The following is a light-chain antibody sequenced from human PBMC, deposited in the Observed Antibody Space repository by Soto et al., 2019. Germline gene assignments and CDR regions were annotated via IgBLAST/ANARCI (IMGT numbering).Light chain of an antibody. V-gene: IGKV3-20*01. J-gene: IGKJ1*01. CDR3: QQYGSSPGT. CDR1: QSVSSSY. CDR2: AAS. Sequence: EIVLTQSPGTLSLTPGERATLSCRASQSVSSSYFAWYQQKPGQAPSLLIYAASSRAAGIPGRFSGSGSGTDFTLTISRLEPEDVAVYYCQQYGSSPGTFGRGTKVEIK.